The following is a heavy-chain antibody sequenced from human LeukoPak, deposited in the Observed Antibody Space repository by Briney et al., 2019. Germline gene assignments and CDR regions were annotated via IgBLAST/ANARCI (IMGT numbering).Heavy chain of an antibody. CDR2: INTNTGNP. D-gene: IGHD2-21*02. Sequence: ASVKVSCKASGYTFNTYGITWVRQAPGQGLEWMGWINTNTGNPTYAQGFTGRFVFSLDTSVSTAYLQISSLKAEDTAMYYCARDKLTASFDPWGQGTLVTVSS. CDR3: ARDKLTASFDP. V-gene: IGHV7-4-1*02. J-gene: IGHJ5*02. CDR1: GYTFNTYG.